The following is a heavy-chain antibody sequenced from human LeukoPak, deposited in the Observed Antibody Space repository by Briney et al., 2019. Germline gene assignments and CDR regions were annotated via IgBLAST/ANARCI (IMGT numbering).Heavy chain of an antibody. V-gene: IGHV5-10-1*01. CDR1: GYIFTSYW. CDR2: IDPSDSYT. J-gene: IGHJ3*02. D-gene: IGHD6-13*01. Sequence: GESLKISCKGSGYIFTSYWINWVRQMPGKGLEWMGNIDPSDSYTNYSPSFQGHVTISADKSISTAYLQWSSLKASGTAMYYCVTTTQLIPAGIWGQGTMVTVSS. CDR3: VTTTQLIPAGI.